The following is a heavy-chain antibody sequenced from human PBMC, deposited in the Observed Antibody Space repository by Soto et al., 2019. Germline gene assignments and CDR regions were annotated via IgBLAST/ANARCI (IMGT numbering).Heavy chain of an antibody. CDR1: GFTFSSYG. J-gene: IGHJ4*02. Sequence: GGSLRLSCAASGFTFSSYGMHWVRQAPGKGLEWVAVISYDGSNKYYADSVKGRFTISRDNSKNTLYLQMNSLRAEDTAVYYCASAVAGNPQTPGYWGQGTLVTVSS. D-gene: IGHD6-19*01. CDR2: ISYDGSNK. V-gene: IGHV3-30*03. CDR3: ASAVAGNPQTPGY.